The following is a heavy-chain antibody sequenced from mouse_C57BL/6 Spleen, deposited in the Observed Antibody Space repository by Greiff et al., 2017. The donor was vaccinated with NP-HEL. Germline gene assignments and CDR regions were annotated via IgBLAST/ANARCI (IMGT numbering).Heavy chain of an antibody. Sequence: EVKLVESGGGLVQPGGSLKLSCAPSGFTFSDYGMAWVRQAPRKGPEWVAFISNLAYSIYYADTVTGRFTISRENAKNTLYLEMSSLRSEDTAMYYCARQETGTYAMDYWGQGTSVTVSS. CDR1: GFTFSDYG. CDR2: ISNLAYSI. D-gene: IGHD4-1*01. J-gene: IGHJ4*01. V-gene: IGHV5-15*01. CDR3: ARQETGTYAMDY.